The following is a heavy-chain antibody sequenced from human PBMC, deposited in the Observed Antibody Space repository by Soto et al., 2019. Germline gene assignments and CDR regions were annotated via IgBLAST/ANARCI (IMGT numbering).Heavy chain of an antibody. CDR2: MNPGSGDT. Sequence: ASVKVSCKASGYTFTNNDVTWVRQATGQGLEWMGWMNPGSGDTGYAQKFQGRVTMTRNISIATAYMELSSLRSEDTAIYYCARTASFVSLNWVDPWGQGTLVTVSS. V-gene: IGHV1-8*01. J-gene: IGHJ5*02. CDR3: ARTASFVSLNWVDP. CDR1: GYTFTNND.